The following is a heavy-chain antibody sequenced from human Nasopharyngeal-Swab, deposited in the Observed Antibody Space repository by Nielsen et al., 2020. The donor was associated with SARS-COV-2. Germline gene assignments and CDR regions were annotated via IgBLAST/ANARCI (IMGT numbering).Heavy chain of an antibody. V-gene: IGHV2-70*01. Sequence: WIRQPPGKALEWLALIDRDDDKYYSTSLKTRLTISKDTSKNQVVLTMTNMDPVDTATYYCARISSTSFWFDPWGQGTLVTVSS. CDR3: ARISSTSFWFDP. CDR2: IDRDDDK. D-gene: IGHD2-2*01. J-gene: IGHJ5*02.